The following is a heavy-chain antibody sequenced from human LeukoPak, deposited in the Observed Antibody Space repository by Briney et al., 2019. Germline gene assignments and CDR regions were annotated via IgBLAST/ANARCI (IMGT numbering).Heavy chain of an antibody. J-gene: IGHJ6*04. V-gene: IGHV3-48*03. CDR3: AELGITMIGGV. CDR2: ISSSGSTI. CDR1: GFIFNSYE. Sequence: GGSLRLSCVASGFIFNSYEMNWVRQAPGKGLEWVSYISSSGSTIYYADSVKGRFTISRDNAKNSLYLQMNSLRAEDTAVYYCAELGITMIGGVWGKGTTVTISS. D-gene: IGHD3-10*02.